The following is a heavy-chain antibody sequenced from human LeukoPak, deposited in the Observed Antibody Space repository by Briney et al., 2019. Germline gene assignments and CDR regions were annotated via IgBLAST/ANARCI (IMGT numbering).Heavy chain of an antibody. J-gene: IGHJ4*02. V-gene: IGHV1-18*01. CDR2: ISGYNGNT. CDR1: GYTFTSYG. D-gene: IGHD6-13*01. CDR3: ARYPLSYSSNWHYYFDY. Sequence: ASVKVSCMASGYTFTSYGVSWVRQTPGQGLEWMGWISGYNGNTNNAQKVQGRVTMTTDTSTSTAYMELRSLRSDDTAVYYCARYPLSYSSNWHYYFDYWGQGTLLTVSS.